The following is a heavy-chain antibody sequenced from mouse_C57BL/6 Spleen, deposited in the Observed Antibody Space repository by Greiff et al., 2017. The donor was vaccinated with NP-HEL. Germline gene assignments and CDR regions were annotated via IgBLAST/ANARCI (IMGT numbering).Heavy chain of an antibody. D-gene: IGHD3-2*02. CDR1: GFTFSSYA. CDR3: ARGDSSGYPYYAMDY. CDR2: ISDGGSYT. J-gene: IGHJ4*01. V-gene: IGHV5-4*01. Sequence: EVQGVESGGGLVKPGGSLKLSCAASGFTFSSYAMSWVRQTPEKRLEWVATISDGGSYTYYPDNVKGRFTISRDNAKNNLYLQMSHLKSEDTAMYYCARGDSSGYPYYAMDYWGQGTSVTVSS.